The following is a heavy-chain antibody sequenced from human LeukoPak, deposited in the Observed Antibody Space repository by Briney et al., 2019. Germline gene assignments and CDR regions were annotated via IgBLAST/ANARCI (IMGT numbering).Heavy chain of an antibody. Sequence: GGSLRLSCAASGFTFSSYSMNWVRQAPGKGLEWVSSISSSSSYIYYADSVKSRFTISRDNAKNSLYLQMNSLRAEDTAVYYCARESPDGYNYFDYWGQGTLVTVSS. J-gene: IGHJ4*02. CDR2: ISSSSSYI. CDR3: ARESPDGYNYFDY. V-gene: IGHV3-21*03. CDR1: GFTFSSYS. D-gene: IGHD5-24*01.